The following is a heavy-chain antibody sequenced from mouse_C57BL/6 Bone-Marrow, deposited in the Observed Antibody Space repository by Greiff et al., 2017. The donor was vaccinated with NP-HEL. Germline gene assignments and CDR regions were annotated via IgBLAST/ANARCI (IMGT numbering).Heavy chain of an antibody. D-gene: IGHD1-1*01. CDR2: ILPGSGST. J-gene: IGHJ4*01. CDR3: ARDLRYRLWGDY. V-gene: IGHV1-9*01. Sequence: QVQLQQSGAELMKPGASVKLSCKATGYTFTGYGIEWVKQRPGHGLEWIGEILPGSGSTNYNEKLKGKVTFTGDTTYNTAYMQLTSLTTEDSAIYYCARDLRYRLWGDYWGQGTSVTVSS. CDR1: GYTFTGYG.